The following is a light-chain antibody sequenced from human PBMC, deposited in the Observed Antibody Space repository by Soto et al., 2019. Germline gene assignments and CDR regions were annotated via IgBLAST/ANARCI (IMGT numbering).Light chain of an antibody. V-gene: IGKV3-20*01. Sequence: ESVLTQSPGTLSLSPGERATRSSRASQSVSSSYLAWYQQKPGQAPRLLIYGASSRATGIPDRFSGSGSGTDFTLTISRLEPEDFAVYYCQQYGSSPLTFGGGTKVDI. CDR1: QSVSSSY. CDR2: GAS. CDR3: QQYGSSPLT. J-gene: IGKJ4*01.